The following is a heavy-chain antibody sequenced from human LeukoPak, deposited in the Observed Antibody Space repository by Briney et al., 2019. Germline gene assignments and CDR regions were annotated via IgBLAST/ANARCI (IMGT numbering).Heavy chain of an antibody. CDR1: GFPFSFYE. CDR2: IGSSGSTK. Sequence: GGSLRLSCAVSGFPFSFYEVTWVRQAPGQGLEWVSNIGSSGSTKYYADSVKGRFSISRDNAKSSLYLHMNSLRVEDTAVYYCALLAVASDFDYWGQGALVTVSS. D-gene: IGHD6-19*01. CDR3: ALLAVASDFDY. V-gene: IGHV3-48*03. J-gene: IGHJ4*02.